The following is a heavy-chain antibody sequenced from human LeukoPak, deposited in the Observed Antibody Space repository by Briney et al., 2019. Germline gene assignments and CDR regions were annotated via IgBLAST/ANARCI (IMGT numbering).Heavy chain of an antibody. Sequence: PGGSLRLSCSASGFTFSSYAMSWVRQAPGKGLEWVSAISGGGGSTYYADSVKGRFTISRDDSKNTLYLQMNSLRAEDTAVYYCAKDPSAMVRDFAYWGQGTLVTVSS. CDR2: ISGGGGST. D-gene: IGHD5-18*01. CDR1: GFTFSSYA. CDR3: AKDPSAMVRDFAY. V-gene: IGHV3-23*01. J-gene: IGHJ4*02.